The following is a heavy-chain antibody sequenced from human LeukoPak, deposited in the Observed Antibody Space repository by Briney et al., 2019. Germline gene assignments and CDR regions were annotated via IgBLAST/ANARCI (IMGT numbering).Heavy chain of an antibody. CDR2: IYPGDSDT. J-gene: IGHJ3*02. CDR1: GYSFTSYW. CDR3: ARRKGYYDSSGYSDI. Sequence: GESLKISCKDSGYSFTSYWIGWVRQMPGKGLEWMGIIYPGDSDTRYSPSFQGQVTISADKSISTAYLQWSSLKASDTAMYYCARRKGYYDSSGYSDIWGQGTMVTVSS. D-gene: IGHD3-22*01. V-gene: IGHV5-51*01.